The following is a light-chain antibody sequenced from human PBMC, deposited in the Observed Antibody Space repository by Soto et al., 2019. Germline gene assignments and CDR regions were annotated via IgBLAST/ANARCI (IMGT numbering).Light chain of an antibody. CDR2: DVN. Sequence: QSVLTQPASVSGSPGQSITVSCTGTNSDFGDSTYVSWYQQHPGKAPRLIIYDVNNRPSGVAARFSASRSGNTASLTISGLQAEDEADYYCTSYTRSGLIVFGTGTKLTVL. CDR3: TSYTRSGLIV. V-gene: IGLV2-14*01. J-gene: IGLJ1*01. CDR1: NSDFGDSTY.